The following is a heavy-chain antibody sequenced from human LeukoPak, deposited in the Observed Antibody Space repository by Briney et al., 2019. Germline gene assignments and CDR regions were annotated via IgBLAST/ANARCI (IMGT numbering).Heavy chain of an antibody. D-gene: IGHD6-19*01. CDR2: IWYDGSNK. Sequence: GGSLRLSCAASGFTFSSYGMHWVRQAPGKGLEWVAVIWYDGSNKYYADSVKGLFTISRDNSKNTLYLQMNSLRAEDTAVYYCASTSGWYDPIDYWGQGTLVPVSS. CDR1: GFTFSSYG. J-gene: IGHJ4*02. CDR3: ASTSGWYDPIDY. V-gene: IGHV3-33*01.